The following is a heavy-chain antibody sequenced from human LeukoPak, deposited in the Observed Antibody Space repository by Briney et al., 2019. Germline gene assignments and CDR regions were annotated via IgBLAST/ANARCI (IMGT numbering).Heavy chain of an antibody. V-gene: IGHV3-23*01. CDR2: ISGSGGST. D-gene: IGHD5-18*01. J-gene: IGHJ4*02. CDR1: GFTFSSYA. Sequence: GSLKLSCAASGFTFSSYAMSWVRQAPGKGLEWVSAISGSGGSTYYADSVKGRFTISRDNSKNTLYLQMNSLRAEDTAVYYCAKGPLQLWLRYFDYWGQGTLVTVSS. CDR3: AKGPLQLWLRYFDY.